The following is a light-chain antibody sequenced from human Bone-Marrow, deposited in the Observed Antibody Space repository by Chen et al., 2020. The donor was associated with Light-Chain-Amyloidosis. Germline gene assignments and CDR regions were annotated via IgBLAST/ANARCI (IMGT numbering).Light chain of an antibody. Sequence: IVFTQSPGTLSLSPGEGANLSCRASQTISSNYLTWYQQKFGQAPRLLIYGSSSRATGMPDRFTGSGSGTDFTLTINRLEPEDFAMYYCQQYGTSPLTFGGGTKVEIK. J-gene: IGKJ4*01. CDR2: GSS. CDR3: QQYGTSPLT. CDR1: QTISSNY. V-gene: IGKV3-20*01.